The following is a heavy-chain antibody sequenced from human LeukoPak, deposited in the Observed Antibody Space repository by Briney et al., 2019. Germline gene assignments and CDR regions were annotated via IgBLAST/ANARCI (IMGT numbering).Heavy chain of an antibody. CDR2: ISYDGSNK. CDR1: GFTFSNAW. Sequence: PGGSLRLSCAASGFTFSNAWMSWVRQAPGKGLEWVAVISYDGSNKYYADSVKGRFTISRDNSKNTLYLQMNSLRAEDTAVYYCARILSGPDRIAAAGTRDYWGQGTLVTVSS. J-gene: IGHJ4*02. D-gene: IGHD6-13*01. V-gene: IGHV3-30*03. CDR3: ARILSGPDRIAAAGTRDY.